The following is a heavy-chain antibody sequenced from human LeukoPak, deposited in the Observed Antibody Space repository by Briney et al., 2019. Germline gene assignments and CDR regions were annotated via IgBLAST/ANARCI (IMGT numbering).Heavy chain of an antibody. Sequence: GGSLRLSCAASRFTLSRYALSWVPQAPGEGLEWVSAICGSGGITYYAHSVKGRFTISRDNSKKTLYLQMNSLRAEDTAVYYCAKEGYSGSWNADFDYWGQGTLVIVSS. V-gene: IGHV3-23*01. D-gene: IGHD6-13*01. J-gene: IGHJ4*02. CDR1: RFTLSRYA. CDR2: ICGSGGIT. CDR3: AKEGYSGSWNADFDY.